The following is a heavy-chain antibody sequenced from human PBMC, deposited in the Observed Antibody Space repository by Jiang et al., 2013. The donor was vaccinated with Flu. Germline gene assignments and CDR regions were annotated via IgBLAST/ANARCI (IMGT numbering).Heavy chain of an antibody. V-gene: IGHV3-30*03. CDR3: ARDQTQQLIHWFDP. CDR2: FHLMELL. D-gene: IGHD6-13*01. Sequence: SLRLSCAASGFTVSSYVMHWVRQASGRRGWSGWLLFHLMELLSIYADSVRGRFTISRDDSKNTLYLQMNSLTSEDTGVYYCARDQTQQLIHWFDPWGQGTLVTVSS. CDR1: GFTVSSYV. J-gene: IGHJ5*02.